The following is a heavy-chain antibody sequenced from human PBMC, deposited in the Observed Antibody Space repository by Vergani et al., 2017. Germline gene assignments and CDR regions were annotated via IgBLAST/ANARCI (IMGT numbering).Heavy chain of an antibody. CDR1: GFTSSYYS. V-gene: IGHV3-30*03. CDR3: ATKSCGTPGCQIGYFRE. D-gene: IGHD1-1*01. CDR2: ISYDGTQK. Sequence: QVHLVESGGGVVQPGRSLRLSCVVSGFTSSYYSMHWVRQAPGKGLEWVAVISYDGTQKYYADSVKGRFTISRDNSKSTLYLQMNRLRTEDTAVYYCATKSCGTPGCQIGYFREWGQGTLVTVSS. J-gene: IGHJ1*01.